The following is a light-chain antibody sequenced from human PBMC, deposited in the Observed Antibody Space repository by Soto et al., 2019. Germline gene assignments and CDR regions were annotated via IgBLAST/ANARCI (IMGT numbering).Light chain of an antibody. CDR1: QSVGSD. V-gene: IGKV3-11*01. CDR3: QHDSTLYRT. J-gene: IGKJ1*01. Sequence: EILLRQSPGTLSLSPGDSATLSCRTSQSVGSDLAWYQQKPGQAPRLVIYDIFTRATGVPTRISGSGSGTDFTLTISSLQPEDFAPYYCQHDSTLYRTFGQGTKVDI. CDR2: DIF.